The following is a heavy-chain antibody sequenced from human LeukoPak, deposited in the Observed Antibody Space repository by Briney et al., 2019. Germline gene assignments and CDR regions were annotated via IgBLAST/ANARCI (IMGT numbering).Heavy chain of an antibody. J-gene: IGHJ3*02. CDR2: ISSSSSYI. Sequence: PGGSLRLSCAASGFTFSSYSMNWVRQAPGKGLEWVSSISSSSSYIYYADSVKGRFTISRDNAKNSLYLQMNSLRAEDTAVYYCARASCSSTSCSPDAFDIWGQGAMVTVSS. CDR3: ARASCSSTSCSPDAFDI. D-gene: IGHD2-2*01. CDR1: GFTFSSYS. V-gene: IGHV3-21*01.